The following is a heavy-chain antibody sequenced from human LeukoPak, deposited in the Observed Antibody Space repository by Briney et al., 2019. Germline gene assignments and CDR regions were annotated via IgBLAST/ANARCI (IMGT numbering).Heavy chain of an antibody. CDR1: GFTFSSYG. D-gene: IGHD3-22*01. V-gene: IGHV3-30*18. Sequence: GGSLRLSCAASGFTFSSYGMHWVRQAPGKGLEWVAVISYDGSNKYYADSVKGRFTISRDNSKNTLYLQMNSLRAEDTAVYYCANYYDSSGYYDAFDIWGQGTMVTVSS. J-gene: IGHJ3*02. CDR2: ISYDGSNK. CDR3: ANYYDSSGYYDAFDI.